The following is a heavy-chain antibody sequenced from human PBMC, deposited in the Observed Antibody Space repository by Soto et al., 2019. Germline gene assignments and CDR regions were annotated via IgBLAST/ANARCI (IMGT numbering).Heavy chain of an antibody. J-gene: IGHJ4*02. CDR3: ARDLYYYGSGSGYFDN. CDR2: ISSSSSTI. Sequence: PGGSLRLSCAASGFTFNSYSMNWVRQAPGKGLEWISYISSSSSTIHYKDSVKGRFTISRDNAKNSLYLQMNSLRDEDTAVYYCARDLYYYGSGSGYFDNWGKGTLVTVSS. V-gene: IGHV3-48*02. CDR1: GFTFNSYS. D-gene: IGHD3-10*01.